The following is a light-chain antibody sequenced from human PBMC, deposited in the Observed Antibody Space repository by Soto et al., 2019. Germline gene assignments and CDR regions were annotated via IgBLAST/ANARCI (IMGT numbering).Light chain of an antibody. CDR1: QRVLYSSNNKNY. CDR3: QQFFSILSIP. J-gene: IGKJ5*01. CDR2: WAS. V-gene: IGKV4-1*01. Sequence: RAQIPVAVAGSESERATSYCKSSQRVLYSSNNKNYLAWYQHKPGQPPKLLIYWASTRESGVPDRFSGSGSGTDFTLTISCLQAEDVAVYFCQQFFSILSIPFRHGARLAIK.